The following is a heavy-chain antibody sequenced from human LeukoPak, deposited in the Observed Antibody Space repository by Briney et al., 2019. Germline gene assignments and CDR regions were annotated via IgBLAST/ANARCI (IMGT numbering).Heavy chain of an antibody. V-gene: IGHV3-9*02. J-gene: IGHJ6*02. CDR3: ASLSNYGVDGMDV. Sequence: GRSLRLSCAASGFTSGDYAMHWVRQPPGKGLEWVSGISWNSGNIGYADSVKGRFTISRDNAKNSLYLQMNSLRAADTALYYCASLSNYGVDGMDVWGQGTTVTVSS. D-gene: IGHD3-10*01. CDR1: GFTSGDYA. CDR2: ISWNSGNI.